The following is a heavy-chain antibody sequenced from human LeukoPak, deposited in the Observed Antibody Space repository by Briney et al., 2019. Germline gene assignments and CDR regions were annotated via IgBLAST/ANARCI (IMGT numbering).Heavy chain of an antibody. V-gene: IGHV3-9*01. CDR2: ISWNSGSI. Sequence: PGRSLRLSCVASGFTFDDYGMHWVRQAPGKGLEWVSGISWNSGSIGYADSVKGRFTISRDNAKNSLYLQMNSLRAEDTALYYCAIHDYLAVWGQGTLVTVSS. CDR1: GFTFDDYG. CDR3: AIHDYLAV. J-gene: IGHJ4*02. D-gene: IGHD4-11*01.